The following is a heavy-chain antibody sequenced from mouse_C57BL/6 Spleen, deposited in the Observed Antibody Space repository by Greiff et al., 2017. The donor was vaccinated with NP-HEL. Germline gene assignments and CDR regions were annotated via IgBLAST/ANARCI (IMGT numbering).Heavy chain of an antibody. CDR2: INPSNGGT. D-gene: IGHD1-1*01. CDR3: ASGYYGSPDWYFDV. J-gene: IGHJ1*03. CDR1: GYTFTSYW. V-gene: IGHV1-53*01. Sequence: QVQLKQPGTELVKPGASVKLSCKASGYTFTSYWMHWVKQRPGQGLEWIGNINPSNGGTNYNEKFKSKATLTVDKSSSTAYMQLSSLTSEDSAVYYCASGYYGSPDWYFDVWGTGTTVTVSS.